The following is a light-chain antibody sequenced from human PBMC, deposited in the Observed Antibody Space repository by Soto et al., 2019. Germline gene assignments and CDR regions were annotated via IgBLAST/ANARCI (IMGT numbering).Light chain of an antibody. Sequence: EIVLTQSPGTLSLSPGERATLSCRASQSLSSYLAWYQQKPGQAPRLLIYDASNRATGIPARFSGSGTGTDFTLPISSIEPEEFAVYYCQQRDNWPGLVFGGGTRVEIK. CDR1: QSLSSY. CDR3: QQRDNWPGLV. V-gene: IGKV3-11*01. CDR2: DAS. J-gene: IGKJ4*01.